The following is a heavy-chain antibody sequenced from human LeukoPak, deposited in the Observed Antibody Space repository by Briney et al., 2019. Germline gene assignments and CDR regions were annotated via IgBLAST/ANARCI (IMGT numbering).Heavy chain of an antibody. CDR1: GFTFHDHG. CDR3: AREEGPYFDC. V-gene: IGHV3-20*04. J-gene: IGHJ4*02. CDR2: LNWNGDNT. Sequence: PGGSLRLSCAASGFTFHDHGMSWGRQVPGKGLERGSALNWNGDNTGYADSVKGRFTISRDNAKKSLYLQMNSLTAEDTAYYYCAREEGPYFDCWGQGTLVTVSS.